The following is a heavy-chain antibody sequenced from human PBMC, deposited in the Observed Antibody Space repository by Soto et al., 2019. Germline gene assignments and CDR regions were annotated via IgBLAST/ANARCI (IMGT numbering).Heavy chain of an antibody. V-gene: IGHV4-61*01. CDR3: ARQYHSSGYYYDY. D-gene: IGHD3-22*01. J-gene: IGHJ4*02. Sequence: PSETLSLTCTVSGGSVNSGFYYWTWIRQPAGKALEWIGYVYHSGSTNYNPSLKSRLTISLDTSKNQFSLKLSSVTAADTAVYFCARQYHSSGYYYDYWGQGTLVTVSS. CDR1: GGSVNSGFYY. CDR2: VYHSGST.